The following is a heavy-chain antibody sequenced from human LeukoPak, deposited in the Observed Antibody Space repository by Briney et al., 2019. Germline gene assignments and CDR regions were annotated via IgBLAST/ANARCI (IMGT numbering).Heavy chain of an antibody. CDR1: GFTFSSYS. D-gene: IGHD3-3*01. V-gene: IGHV3-48*01. CDR3: ARDTPYYDFWSGYYYYYYMDV. CDR2: ISSSSSTI. Sequence: GGSLRLSCAASGFTFSSYSMKWVRQAPGKGLEWVSYISSSSSTIYYADSVKGRFTISRDNAKNSLYLQMNSLRAEDTAVYYCARDTPYYDFWSGYYYYYYMDVWGKGTTVTVSS. J-gene: IGHJ6*03.